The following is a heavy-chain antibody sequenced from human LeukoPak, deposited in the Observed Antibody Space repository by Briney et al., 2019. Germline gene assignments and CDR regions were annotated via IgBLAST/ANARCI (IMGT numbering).Heavy chain of an antibody. Sequence: KPSQTLSLTCTVSGGSISSGDYYWSWIRQPPGKGLEWIGYIYYSGSTYYNPSLKSRVTISVDTSRNQFSLKLSSVTAADTAVYYCARQFVVGWFDPWGQGTLVTVSS. CDR2: IYYSGST. CDR1: GGSISSGDYY. D-gene: IGHD2-2*01. V-gene: IGHV4-30-4*01. CDR3: ARQFVVGWFDP. J-gene: IGHJ5*02.